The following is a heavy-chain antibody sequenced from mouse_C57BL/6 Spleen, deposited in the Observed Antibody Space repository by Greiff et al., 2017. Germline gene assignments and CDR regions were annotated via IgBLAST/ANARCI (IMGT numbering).Heavy chain of an antibody. CDR1: GFSLSTSGMG. V-gene: IGHV8-12*01. J-gene: IGHJ4*01. Sequence: QVTLKESGPGILQSSQTLSLTCSFSGFSLSTSGMGVSWIRQPSGKGLEWLAHIYWDDDKRYNPSLKSRLTISKDTSRNQVFLKITRVDTADTATYYCARTYDYLYYYAMDYWGQGTSVTVSS. CDR2: IYWDDDK. D-gene: IGHD2-4*01. CDR3: ARTYDYLYYYAMDY.